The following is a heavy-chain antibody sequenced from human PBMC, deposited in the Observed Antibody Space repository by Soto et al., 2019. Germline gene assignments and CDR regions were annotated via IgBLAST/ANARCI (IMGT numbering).Heavy chain of an antibody. CDR1: GFTFSSYA. J-gene: IGHJ4*02. V-gene: IGHV3-30-3*01. CDR2: ISYDGSNK. Sequence: QVQLVESGGGVVQPGRSLRLSCAASGFTFSSYAIHWVRQAPGKGLEWVAVISYDGSNKYYADSVKGRFTISRDNSKNTLYLQMNSLRAEDTAVYYCARDHIAAADTDYFDYWGQGTLVTVSS. CDR3: ARDHIAAADTDYFDY. D-gene: IGHD6-13*01.